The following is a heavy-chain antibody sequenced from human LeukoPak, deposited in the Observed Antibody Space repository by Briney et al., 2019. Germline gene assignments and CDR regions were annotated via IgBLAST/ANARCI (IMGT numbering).Heavy chain of an antibody. CDR2: CYYNGNT. CDR1: GGSFSSDIYY. D-gene: IGHD3-10*01. CDR3: GRERRFGPYCYVMDV. V-gene: IGHV4-61*01. J-gene: IGHJ6*02. Sequence: SETLSLTCTVSGGSFSSDIYYWTWIRQPPGKGLVWNGYCYYNGNTNYNPSLKSRVTISVDTSKNQFSLKLSSVTAADTAGYYCGRERRFGPYCYVMDVWGQGTTVTVSS.